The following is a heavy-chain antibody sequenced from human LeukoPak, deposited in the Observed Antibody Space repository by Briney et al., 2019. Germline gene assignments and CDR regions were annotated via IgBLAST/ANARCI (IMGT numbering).Heavy chain of an antibody. CDR1: GYTFTSYG. J-gene: IGHJ4*02. CDR3: ARDRAWYSSSWYGFDY. Sequence: ASVKVSCKASGYTFTSYGISWVRQAPGQGLEWMGWISAYNGNTNYAQKLQGRVTMTTDTSTSTAYMELRSLRSDDTAVYYCARDRAWYSSSWYGFDYWGQGTLVTVSS. CDR2: ISAYNGNT. V-gene: IGHV1-18*01. D-gene: IGHD6-13*01.